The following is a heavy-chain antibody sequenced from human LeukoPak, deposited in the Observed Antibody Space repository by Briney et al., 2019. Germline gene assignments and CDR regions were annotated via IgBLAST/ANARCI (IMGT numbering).Heavy chain of an antibody. CDR1: GFTFSSYS. Sequence: GGSLRLSCAASGFTFSSYSMNWVRQAPGKGLEWVSSISSSSSHIYYADSVKGRFTISRDNAKNSLYLQMNSLRAEDTAVYYCARDHMVRGVIISWYFDYWGQGTLVTVSS. V-gene: IGHV3-21*01. CDR3: ARDHMVRGVIISWYFDY. D-gene: IGHD3-10*01. CDR2: ISSSSSHI. J-gene: IGHJ4*02.